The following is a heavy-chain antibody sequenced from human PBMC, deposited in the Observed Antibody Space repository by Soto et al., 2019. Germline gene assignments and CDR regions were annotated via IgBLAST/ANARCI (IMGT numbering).Heavy chain of an antibody. J-gene: IGHJ4*02. D-gene: IGHD5-12*01. CDR1: GFTFSSYS. V-gene: IGHV3-21*01. CDR3: AREEGYSGYEGFDY. Sequence: EVQLVESGGGLVKPGGSLRLSCAASGFTFSSYSMNWVRQAPGKGLEWVSSISSSSSYIYYADSVKRRFTISRDNAKNSLYLQMNSLRAEDTAVYYCAREEGYSGYEGFDYWGQGTLVTVSS. CDR2: ISSSSSYI.